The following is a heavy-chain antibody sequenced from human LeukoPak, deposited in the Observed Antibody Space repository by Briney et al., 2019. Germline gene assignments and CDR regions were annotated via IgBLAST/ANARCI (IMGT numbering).Heavy chain of an antibody. D-gene: IGHD2-2*01. V-gene: IGHV4-34*01. CDR1: GGSISSYY. Sequence: SETLSLTCTVSGGSISSYYWSWIRQPPGKGLEWIGEINHSGSTNYNPSLKSRVTISVDTSKNQFSLKLSSVTAADTAVYYCARAPYCSSTSCQYYYGMDVWGQGTTVTVSS. CDR2: INHSGST. J-gene: IGHJ6*02. CDR3: ARAPYCSSTSCQYYYGMDV.